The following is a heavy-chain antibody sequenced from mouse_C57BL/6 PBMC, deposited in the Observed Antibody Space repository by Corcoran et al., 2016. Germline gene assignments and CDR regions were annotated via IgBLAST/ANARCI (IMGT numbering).Heavy chain of an antibody. CDR2: IYPGSGNT. J-gene: IGHJ2*01. Sequence: QVQLKQSGAELVRPGASVKLSCKASGYTFTDYYINWVKQRPGQGLEWIARIYPGSGNTYYNEKFKGKATLTAEKSSSTAYMQLSILTSEDSAVYFCARQGPTVVAEDYFDYWGQGTTLTVSS. D-gene: IGHD1-1*01. V-gene: IGHV1-76*01. CDR1: GYTFTDYY. CDR3: ARQGPTVVAEDYFDY.